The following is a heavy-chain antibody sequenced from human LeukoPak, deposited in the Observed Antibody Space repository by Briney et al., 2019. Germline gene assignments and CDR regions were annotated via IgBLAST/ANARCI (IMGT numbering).Heavy chain of an antibody. V-gene: IGHV4-59*01. CDR3: ARSVVAGAGDY. Sequence: SETLSLTCTVSGGSINNYYWSWIRQPPGKGLEWIGYIHYSESTTYNPSLRSRVTISVDTSKNQFSLKLSSVTAADTAVYYCARSVVAGAGDYWGQGTLATVSS. D-gene: IGHD6-19*01. CDR2: IHYSEST. CDR1: GGSINNYY. J-gene: IGHJ4*02.